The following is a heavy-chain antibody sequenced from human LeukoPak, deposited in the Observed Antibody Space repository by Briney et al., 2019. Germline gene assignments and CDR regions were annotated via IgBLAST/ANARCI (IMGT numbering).Heavy chain of an antibody. D-gene: IGHD1-1*01. CDR2: MNPNSGNT. CDR1: GYTFTSYD. CDR3: ARAPSYPTSPYFDY. Sequence: ASVKVSCKASGYTFTSYDINWVRQATGQGLEWMGWMNPNSGNTGYAQKFQGRVTITRNTSISTAYMELSSLRSEDTAVYYCARAPSYPTSPYFDYWGQGTLVTVSS. V-gene: IGHV1-8*03. J-gene: IGHJ4*02.